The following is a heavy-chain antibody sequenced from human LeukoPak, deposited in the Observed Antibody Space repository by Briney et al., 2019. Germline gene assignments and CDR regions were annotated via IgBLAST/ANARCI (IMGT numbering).Heavy chain of an antibody. D-gene: IGHD3-22*01. J-gene: IGHJ3*02. CDR1: GGTFSSYA. CDR3: ARPYYYDSSGQPIDAFDI. Sequence: SVKVSCKASGGTFSSYAISWVRQAPGQGLEWMGGIIPIFGTANYAQKFQGRVTITADESTSTAYMELSSLRSEDTAVYYCARPYYYDSSGQPIDAFDIWCQGTMVTVSS. V-gene: IGHV1-69*13. CDR2: IIPIFGTA.